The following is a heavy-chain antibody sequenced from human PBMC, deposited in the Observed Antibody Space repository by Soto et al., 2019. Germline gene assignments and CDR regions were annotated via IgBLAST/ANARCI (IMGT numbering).Heavy chain of an antibody. CDR3: VRDRDYALDY. D-gene: IGHD4-17*01. V-gene: IGHV3-48*01. Sequence: GGSLRLSCAASGFSFNTYSMNWVRQAPGKGLEWVSYIRSSDTTISYANSVKGRFTISGDTAKNSLYLQMNSLRAEDTAVYYCVRDRDYALDYWGQGTLVTVSS. CDR1: GFSFNTYS. J-gene: IGHJ4*02. CDR2: IRSSDTTI.